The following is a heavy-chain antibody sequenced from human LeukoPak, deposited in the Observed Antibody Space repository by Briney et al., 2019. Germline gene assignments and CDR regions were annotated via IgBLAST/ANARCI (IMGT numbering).Heavy chain of an antibody. Sequence: ASVKVSCKASGYTFTSYDINWVRQATGQGLEWMGWMNPNSGNTGYAQKFQGRVTMTRNTSISTAYMELSSLRSEDTAVYYCARGVTIFGVIDCYYYMDVWGKGTTVTVSS. CDR3: ARGVTIFGVIDCYYYMDV. D-gene: IGHD3-3*01. V-gene: IGHV1-8*01. CDR2: MNPNSGNT. J-gene: IGHJ6*03. CDR1: GYTFTSYD.